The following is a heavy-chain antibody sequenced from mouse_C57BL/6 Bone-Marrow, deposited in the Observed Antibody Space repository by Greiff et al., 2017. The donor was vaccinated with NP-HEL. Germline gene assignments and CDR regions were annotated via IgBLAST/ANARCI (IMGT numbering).Heavy chain of an antibody. CDR3: ADSSGPY. D-gene: IGHD3-2*02. CDR2: IYPGDGDT. J-gene: IGHJ3*01. CDR1: GYAFSSSW. V-gene: IGHV1-82*01. Sequence: VQLQQSGPELVKPGASVKISCKASGYAFSSSWMNWVKQRPGQGLEWIGRIYPGDGDTNYNGKFKGKATLTADKSSSTAYMQLSSLTSEDSAVYFCADSSGPYWGQGTLVTVSA.